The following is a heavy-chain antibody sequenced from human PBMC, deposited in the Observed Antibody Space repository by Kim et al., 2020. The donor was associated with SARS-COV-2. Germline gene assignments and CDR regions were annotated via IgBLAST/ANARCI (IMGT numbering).Heavy chain of an antibody. Sequence: GGSLRLSCAASGFTFSSYAMHWVRQAPGKGLEWVAVIWYDGSNKYYADSVKGRFTISRDNSKNTLYLQMNSLRAEDTAVYYCAKRADSSSWYGDWYFDLWGRGTLVTVSS. CDR3: AKRADSSSWYGDWYFDL. J-gene: IGHJ2*01. D-gene: IGHD6-13*01. CDR1: GFTFSSYA. CDR2: IWYDGSNK. V-gene: IGHV3-33*06.